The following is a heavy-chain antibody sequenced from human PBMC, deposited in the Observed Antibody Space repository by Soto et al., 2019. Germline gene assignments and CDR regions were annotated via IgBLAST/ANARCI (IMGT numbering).Heavy chain of an antibody. V-gene: IGHV3-7*05. CDR2: IKYDGAEK. Sequence: EVQLVEAGGGLVQWGGSLRLSCAASGFTFSDYWMNWVRQAPGKGLEWVASIKYDGAEKSYVDSVKGRFTISRDNPKNSVYLQMASLRAEDPAVYYCARDGVAPGLYFDYWGQGTPVTVSS. J-gene: IGHJ4*02. D-gene: IGHD3-10*01. CDR3: ARDGVAPGLYFDY. CDR1: GFTFSDYW.